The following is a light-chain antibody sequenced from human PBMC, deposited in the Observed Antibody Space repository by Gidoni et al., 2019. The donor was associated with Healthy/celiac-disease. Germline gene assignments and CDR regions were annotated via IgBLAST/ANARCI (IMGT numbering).Light chain of an antibody. J-gene: IGLJ1*01. CDR1: SSNIGAGYD. CDR3: QSYDSSLSGSGV. CDR2: GTS. Sequence: QSVLTQPPSVSGAPGQRVNIACTGSSSNIGAGYDVHWYQQLPGTAPKLLIYGTSNRPSGVPDRFSGSKSGTSASLAITGLQAEDEADYYCQSYDSSLSGSGVFGTGTKVTVL. V-gene: IGLV1-40*01.